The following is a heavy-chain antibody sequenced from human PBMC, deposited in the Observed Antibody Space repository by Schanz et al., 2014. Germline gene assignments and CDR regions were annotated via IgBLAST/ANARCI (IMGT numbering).Heavy chain of an antibody. Sequence: QMQLVESGGGLVKPGGSLRLSCVASGFSFSDSFMSWIRQTPEKGLEWLSYISDSGTYTNYADSVKGRFTISRDNAKSSLYLQMNSLRVEDTAVYYCARKMKLGVYGGKGHDSLDIWGQGTMVTVSS. CDR3: ARKMKLGVYGGKGHDSLDI. CDR1: GFSFSDSF. V-gene: IGHV3-11*06. J-gene: IGHJ3*02. D-gene: IGHD4-17*01. CDR2: ISDSGTYT.